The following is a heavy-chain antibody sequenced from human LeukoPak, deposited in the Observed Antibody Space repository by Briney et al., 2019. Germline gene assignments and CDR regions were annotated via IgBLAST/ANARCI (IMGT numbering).Heavy chain of an antibody. CDR3: ARDGDYGDYIGH. V-gene: IGHV4-59*12. J-gene: IGHJ4*02. Sequence: SETLSLTCTVSGGSISSYYWSWIRQPPGKGLEWIGYTYYSGSTNYNPSLKSRVTISVDTSKNQFSLKLSSVTAADTAVYYCARDGDYGDYIGHWGQGTLVTVSS. D-gene: IGHD4-17*01. CDR2: TYYSGST. CDR1: GGSISSYY.